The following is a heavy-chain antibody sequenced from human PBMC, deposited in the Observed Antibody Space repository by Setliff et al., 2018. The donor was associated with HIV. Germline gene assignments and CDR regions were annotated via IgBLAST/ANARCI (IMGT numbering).Heavy chain of an antibody. CDR1: GYTFTDYY. J-gene: IGHJ4*02. CDR2: VDPEDGET. D-gene: IGHD3-3*01. V-gene: IGHV1-69-2*01. CDR3: ATVGLITIFGVAQRDFDY. Sequence: ASVKVSCKASGYTFTDYYMHWVQQAPGKGLEWMGRVDPEDGETIYAEKFQGRVTITADTSTDPAYMELSSLISEDTAVYYCATVGLITIFGVAQRDFDYWGQGTLVTVSS.